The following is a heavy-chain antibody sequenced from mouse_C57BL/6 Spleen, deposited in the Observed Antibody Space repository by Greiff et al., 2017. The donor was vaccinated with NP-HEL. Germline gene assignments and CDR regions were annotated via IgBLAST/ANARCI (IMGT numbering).Heavy chain of an antibody. V-gene: IGHV2-2*01. CDR2: IWSGGST. CDR1: GFSLTSYG. Sequence: QVQLQQSGPGLVQPSQSLSITCTVSGFSLTSYGVHWVRQSPGKGLEWLGVIWSGGSTDYNAAFISRLSISKDNSKSQVFFKMNSLQADDTAIYYCARSLHYYGSSFYAMDYWGQGTSVTVSS. J-gene: IGHJ4*01. D-gene: IGHD1-1*01. CDR3: ARSLHYYGSSFYAMDY.